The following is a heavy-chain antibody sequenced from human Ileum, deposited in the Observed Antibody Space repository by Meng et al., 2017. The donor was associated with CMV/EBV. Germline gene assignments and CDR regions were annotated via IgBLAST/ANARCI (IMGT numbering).Heavy chain of an antibody. CDR3: VRDRCGINGCYNEADI. D-gene: IGHD2-2*02. CDR1: GITFSNYA. CDR2: ISANGRVT. J-gene: IGHJ3*02. V-gene: IGHV3-74*01. Sequence: GESLKISCVASGITFSNYAMHWVRQVRGKGLVWVSHISANGRVTIYAESVKGRFTISRDNSKNSLYLVMSDLRADDTAVYYCVRDRCGINGCYNEADIWGQGTMVTVSS.